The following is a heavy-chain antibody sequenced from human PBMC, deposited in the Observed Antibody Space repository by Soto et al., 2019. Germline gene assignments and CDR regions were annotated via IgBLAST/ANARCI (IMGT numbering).Heavy chain of an antibody. J-gene: IGHJ6*02. Sequence: HPGGSLRLSCAASGFGFNGYDMHWVRQAPGKNLEWVAAISTAGDTYYLGSVKGRFTISREDAKNSLSLQMNSLRVGDTAVYYCARGGDRFDGMDVWGQGTTVTVS. CDR2: ISTAGDT. CDR3: ARGGDRFDGMDV. V-gene: IGHV3-13*01. D-gene: IGHD3-16*01. CDR1: GFGFNGYD.